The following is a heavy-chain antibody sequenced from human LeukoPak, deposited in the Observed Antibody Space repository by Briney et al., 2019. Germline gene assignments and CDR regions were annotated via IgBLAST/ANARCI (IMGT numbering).Heavy chain of an antibody. J-gene: IGHJ3*02. CDR1: GDSMTSYY. D-gene: IGHD2-2*01. Sequence: TPSETLSLTCTVSGDSMTSYYWSWIRQPPGKGLEWIGNIYYSGTSNYNPSLRSRVTISEDTSKNQFSLELNSVTVADTAVYYCARHDQVSTSSPKFNDAFDIWGQGTMVTVSS. CDR3: ARHDQVSTSSPKFNDAFDI. V-gene: IGHV4-59*08. CDR2: IYYSGTS.